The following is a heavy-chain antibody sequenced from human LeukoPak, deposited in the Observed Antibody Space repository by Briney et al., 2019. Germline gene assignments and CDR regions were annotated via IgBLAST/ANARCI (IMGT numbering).Heavy chain of an antibody. D-gene: IGHD3-22*01. J-gene: IGHJ4*02. CDR2: IKQDGSEQ. V-gene: IGHV3-7*05. Sequence: GGSLRLSCAASGFTFSTYWMTWVRQAPGKGLEWVANIKQDGSEQYYVDSVKGRFTISRDNAKNSLYLQMNSLRAEDTAVYYCARRAYYDSSGYDPFDYWGQGTLVTVSS. CDR3: ARRAYYDSSGYDPFDY. CDR1: GFTFSTYW.